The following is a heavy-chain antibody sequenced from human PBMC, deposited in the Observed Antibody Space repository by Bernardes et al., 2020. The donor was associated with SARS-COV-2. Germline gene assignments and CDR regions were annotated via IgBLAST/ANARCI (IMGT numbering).Heavy chain of an antibody. CDR3: ARDPTPREEFWYQLLGDGVGNGFDP. CDR2: ISSSSSTI. D-gene: IGHD2-2*01. V-gene: IGHV3-48*02. J-gene: IGHJ5*02. Sequence: GGSLRLSCAASGFTFSSYSMNWVRQAPGKGLEWVSYISSSSSTIYYADSVKGRFTISRDNAKNSLYLQMNSLRDEDTAVYYCARDPTPREEFWYQLLGDGVGNGFDPWGQGTLVTVSS. CDR1: GFTFSSYS.